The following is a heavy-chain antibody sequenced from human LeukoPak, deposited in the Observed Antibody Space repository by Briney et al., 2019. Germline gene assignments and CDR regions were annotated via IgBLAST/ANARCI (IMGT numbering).Heavy chain of an antibody. CDR3: AKGLFGGPTY. V-gene: IGHV3-30-3*01. CDR1: GFTFSSYA. CDR2: ISYDGSNK. D-gene: IGHD3-16*01. J-gene: IGHJ4*02. Sequence: PGRSLRLSCAASGFTFSSYAMHWVRQAPGKGLEWVAVISYDGSNKYYADSVKGRFTISRDNSKNSLYLQMNSLRTEDTALYYCAKGLFGGPTYWGQGTLVTVSS.